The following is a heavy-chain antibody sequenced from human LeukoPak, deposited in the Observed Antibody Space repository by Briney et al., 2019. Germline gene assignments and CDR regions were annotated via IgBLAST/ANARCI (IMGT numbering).Heavy chain of an antibody. Sequence: ASVKVSCKASGGTFSSYAISWVRQAPGQGLEWMGRIIPILGIANYAQKFQGRVTITADKSTSTAYTELSSLRSEDTAVYYCARGRRGWYFDLWGRGTLVTVSS. V-gene: IGHV1-69*04. J-gene: IGHJ2*01. CDR1: GGTFSSYA. D-gene: IGHD5-24*01. CDR2: IIPILGIA. CDR3: ARGRRGWYFDL.